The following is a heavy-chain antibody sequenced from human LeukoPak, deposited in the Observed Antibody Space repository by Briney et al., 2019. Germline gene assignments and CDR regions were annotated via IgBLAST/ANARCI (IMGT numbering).Heavy chain of an antibody. CDR3: AGMIGYFDF. D-gene: IGHD3-16*01. CDR2: MYTSGST. J-gene: IGHJ4*02. CDR1: GGSVSSGNYY. V-gene: IGHV4-61*02. Sequence: PSQTPSLTCTVSGGSVSSGNYYWSWIRQPAGKRLELIGRMYTSGSTHYNPSLKSRVTISRDTSTNQFSLKLTSVTAADTAVYYCAGMIGYFDFWGQGTLVTVSS.